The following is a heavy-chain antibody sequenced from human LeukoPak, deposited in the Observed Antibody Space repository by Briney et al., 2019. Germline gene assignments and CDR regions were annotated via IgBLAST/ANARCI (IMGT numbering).Heavy chain of an antibody. CDR3: AREVFWSGYPRYYYYYGMDV. CDR1: GGTFSSYA. Sequence: SVKVSCKASGGTFSSYAISWVRQAPGQGLEWMGGIIPIFGTANYAQKFQGRVTITADESTSTVYMELSSLRSEDTAVYYCAREVFWSGYPRYYYYYGMDVWGQGTTVTVSS. D-gene: IGHD3-3*01. J-gene: IGHJ6*02. V-gene: IGHV1-69*13. CDR2: IIPIFGTA.